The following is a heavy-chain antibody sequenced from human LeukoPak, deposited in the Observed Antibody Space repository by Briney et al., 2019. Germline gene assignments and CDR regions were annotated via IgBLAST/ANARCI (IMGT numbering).Heavy chain of an antibody. V-gene: IGHV4-61*01. CDR2: IYYSGST. CDR1: GGSVSSGSYY. CDR3: ARDRNTIFGSDP. Sequence: SETLSLTCTVSGGSVSSGSYYWSWIRQPPGKGLEWIGYIYYSGSTNYNPSLKSRVTISVDTSKNQFSLKLSSVTAEDTAVYYCARDRNTIFGSDPWGQGTLVTVSS. J-gene: IGHJ5*02. D-gene: IGHD3-3*01.